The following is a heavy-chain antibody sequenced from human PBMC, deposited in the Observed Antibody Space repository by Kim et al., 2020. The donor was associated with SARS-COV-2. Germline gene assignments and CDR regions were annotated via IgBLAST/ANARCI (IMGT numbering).Heavy chain of an antibody. CDR2: IYYSGST. J-gene: IGHJ4*02. CDR1: GGSISSSSYY. Sequence: SETLSLTCTVSGGSISSSSYYWGWIRQPPGKGLEWIGSIYYSGSTYYNPSLKSRVTISVDTSKNQFSLKLSSVTAADTAVYYCARHPDYFLSRGYNLPDYWGQGTLVTVSS. V-gene: IGHV4-39*01. D-gene: IGHD3-22*01. CDR3: ARHPDYFLSRGYNLPDY.